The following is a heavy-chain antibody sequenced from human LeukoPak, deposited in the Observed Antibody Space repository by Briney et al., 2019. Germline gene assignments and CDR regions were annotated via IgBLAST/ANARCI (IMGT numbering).Heavy chain of an antibody. CDR2: VYYGRSP. V-gene: IGHV4-39*02. CDR1: GDSISRSTYY. J-gene: IGHJ4*02. Sequence: SETLSLTCTVSGDSISRSTYYWAWIRQPPGKGLEWIGSVYYGRSPYFNPSLESRATISEDTSKNHFSLKMSSVTAADTAVYYCARSSGTGTFSYWGQGTLVTVSS. CDR3: ARSSGTGTFSY. D-gene: IGHD6-25*01.